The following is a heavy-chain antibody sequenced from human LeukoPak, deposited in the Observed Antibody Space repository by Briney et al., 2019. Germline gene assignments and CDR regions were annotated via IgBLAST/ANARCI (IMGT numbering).Heavy chain of an antibody. V-gene: IGHV3-33*01. CDR1: GFPFSSYG. CDR3: ARDPRAEWEPPYFDY. J-gene: IGHJ4*02. Sequence: GRSLRLSCAASGFPFSSYGMHWVRQAPGKGLEWVAVIWYDGSNKYYADSVKGRFTISRDNSKNTLYLQMNSLRAEDTAVYYCARDPRAEWEPPYFDYWGQGILVTVSS. CDR2: IWYDGSNK. D-gene: IGHD1-26*01.